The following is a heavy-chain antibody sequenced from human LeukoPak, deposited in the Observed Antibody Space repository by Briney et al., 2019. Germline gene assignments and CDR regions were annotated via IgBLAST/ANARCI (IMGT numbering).Heavy chain of an antibody. CDR2: INHSGST. J-gene: IGHJ4*02. D-gene: IGHD3-10*01. V-gene: IGHV4-34*01. Sequence: SETLSLTRAVYGGSFSGYYWSWIRQPPGKGLEWIGEINHSGSTNYNPSLKSRVTISVDTSKNQFSLKLSSVTAADTAVYYCARGLHRGYYFDYWGQGTLVTVSS. CDR3: ARGLHRGYYFDY. CDR1: GGSFSGYY.